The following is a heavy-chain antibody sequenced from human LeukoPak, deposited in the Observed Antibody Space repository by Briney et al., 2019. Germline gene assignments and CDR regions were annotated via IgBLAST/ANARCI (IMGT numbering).Heavy chain of an antibody. J-gene: IGHJ4*02. V-gene: IGHV1-18*01. Sequence: ASVKVSCQASVYTFTTYGISWLRQAPGQGLAWMGWISTYNSNTTYVQNLQGRFTITTDTSTSSVYMELRSLRSDDTAVYYCARDSGRIAANFDYWGQGTLVTVSS. CDR3: ARDSGRIAANFDY. D-gene: IGHD6-13*01. CDR2: ISTYNSNT. CDR1: VYTFTTYG.